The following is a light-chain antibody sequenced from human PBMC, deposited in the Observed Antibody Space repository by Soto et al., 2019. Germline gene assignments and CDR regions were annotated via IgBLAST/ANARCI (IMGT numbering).Light chain of an antibody. V-gene: IGKV3-15*01. J-gene: IGKJ5*01. CDR1: QSVSSN. CDR2: GAS. Sequence: EVVMTRSPATLSRSPGESANLSCRASQSVSSNLAWYQQKPGQAPRLLIYGASTRATGIPARFSGSGSGTEFTLTISSLQSEDFAVYYCQQYNNVPPITFGQVTLLAVK. CDR3: QQYNNVPPIT.